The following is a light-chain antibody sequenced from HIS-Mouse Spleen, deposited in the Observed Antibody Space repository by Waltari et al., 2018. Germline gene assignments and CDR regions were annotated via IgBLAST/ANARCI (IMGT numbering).Light chain of an antibody. CDR1: SLRSDY. J-gene: IGLJ3*02. CDR2: GKN. Sequence: SSELTQDPAVSVALGQTVRITCQGDSLRSDYASWYQQKPGQAPVLVIYGKNNRPSGIPDRFSGSSSGNTASLTITGAQAEDEADYYCQVWDSSSDHPVFGGGTKLTVL. CDR3: QVWDSSSDHPV. V-gene: IGLV3-19*01.